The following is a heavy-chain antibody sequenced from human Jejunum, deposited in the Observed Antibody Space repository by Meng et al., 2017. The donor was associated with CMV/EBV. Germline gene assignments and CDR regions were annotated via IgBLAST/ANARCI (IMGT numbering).Heavy chain of an antibody. CDR2: FYSSDTY. CDR1: GGSINNYY. Sequence: QGTLQESGPGLGKPSETLSLTCTFSGGSINNYYWSWIRQSAEKGLEWIGRFYSSDTYNYHPSLNSRVTMSLDTSKNQFSLNLRSVTAADTAIYYCARGPGASTREGFDYWGLGTLVTVSS. V-gene: IGHV4-4*07. J-gene: IGHJ4*02. CDR3: ARGPGASTREGFDY. D-gene: IGHD1-26*01.